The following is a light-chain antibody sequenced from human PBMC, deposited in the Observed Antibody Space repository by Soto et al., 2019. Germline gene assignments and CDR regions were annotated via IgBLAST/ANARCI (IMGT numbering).Light chain of an antibody. CDR1: QSVSSSY. CDR3: QRYQRLRK. Sequence: QDILSASPRERVTISCGASQSVSSSYLAWYQQKPGQAPRLLIFGTSSRATGIPDRFSGSGCGTNFSLTSSRMPAEELVRYYWQRYQRLRKFGQGTKVDNK. CDR2: GTS. V-gene: IGKV3-20*01. J-gene: IGKJ1*01.